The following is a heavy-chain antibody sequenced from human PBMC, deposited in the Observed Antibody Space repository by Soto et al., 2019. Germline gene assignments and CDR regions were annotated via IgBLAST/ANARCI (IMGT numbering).Heavy chain of an antibody. Sequence: SLRLSCAASGFTFSSYGMHWVRQAPGKGLEWVAVISYDGSNKYYADSVEGRFTISRDNSKNTLYLQMNSLRAEDTAVYYCAKGGHHPLNWGQGTLVTVSS. CDR2: ISYDGSNK. J-gene: IGHJ4*02. V-gene: IGHV3-30*18. CDR1: GFTFSSYG. CDR3: AKGGHHPLN.